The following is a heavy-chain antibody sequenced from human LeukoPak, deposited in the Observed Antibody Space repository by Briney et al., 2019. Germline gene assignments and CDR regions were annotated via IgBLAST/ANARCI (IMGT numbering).Heavy chain of an antibody. CDR1: GGSISSGGYY. J-gene: IGHJ4*02. D-gene: IGHD2-2*01. CDR2: IYYSGST. Sequence: LSQTLSLTCTVSGGSISSGGYYWSWIRQHPGKGLEWIGYIYYSGSTYYTPSLKSRVTISVDTSKNQFSLKLSSVTAADTAVYSCARAVQPYCSTPRCHPIPPPPGFDYWGQGTLVTVSS. CDR3: ARAVQPYCSTPRCHPIPPPPGFDY. V-gene: IGHV4-31*03.